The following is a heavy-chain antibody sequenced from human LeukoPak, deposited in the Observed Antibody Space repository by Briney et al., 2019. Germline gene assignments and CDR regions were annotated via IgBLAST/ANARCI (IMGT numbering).Heavy chain of an antibody. Sequence: ASVKVSCKASGYTFTNYAMHWVRQAPGQRLEWMGWINAGNGNTKYSQKFQGRVTITRDTSASTAYMELSSLRSEDTAVYYCAKHSVEQLEYPSYFDYWGQGTLVTVSS. D-gene: IGHD6-13*01. CDR3: AKHSVEQLEYPSYFDY. V-gene: IGHV1-3*01. CDR2: INAGNGNT. J-gene: IGHJ4*02. CDR1: GYTFTNYA.